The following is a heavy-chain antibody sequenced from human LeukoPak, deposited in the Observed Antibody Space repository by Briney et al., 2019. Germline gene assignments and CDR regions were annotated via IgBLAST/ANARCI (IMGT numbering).Heavy chain of an antibody. D-gene: IGHD6-13*01. V-gene: IGHV4-59*05. CDR2: IYYSGST. Sequence: SETLSLTCTVSGGSISSYYWSWIRQPAGKGLEWIGSIYYSGSTYYNPSLKSRVTISVDTSKNQFSLKLSSVTAADTAVYYCARGSSSWYNWFDPWGQGTLVTVSS. CDR1: GGSISSYY. J-gene: IGHJ5*02. CDR3: ARGSSSWYNWFDP.